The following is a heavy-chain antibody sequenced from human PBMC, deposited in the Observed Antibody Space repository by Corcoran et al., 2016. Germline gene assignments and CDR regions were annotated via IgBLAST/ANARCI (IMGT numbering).Heavy chain of an antibody. D-gene: IGHD3-16*02. Sequence: QVQLVQSGAEVKKPGASVKVSCKASGYTFTSYYMHWVRQAPGQGLEWMGIINPSGGSTSYAQKFQGRVTMTRDTSTSTVYMELSSLGSEDTAVYYCARDPITFGGVIVGPLLYWCQGTLVTVSS. CDR3: ARDPITFGGVIVGPLLY. CDR2: INPSGGST. CDR1: GYTFTSYY. J-gene: IGHJ4*02. V-gene: IGHV1-46*01.